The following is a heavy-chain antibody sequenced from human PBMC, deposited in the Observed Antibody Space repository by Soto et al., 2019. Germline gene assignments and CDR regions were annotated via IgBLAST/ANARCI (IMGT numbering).Heavy chain of an antibody. J-gene: IGHJ6*02. CDR2: IYYSGST. D-gene: IGHD2-2*03. CDR3: ARLNGYCISTNCHGYYGMDV. CDR1: NDSISPYY. Sequence: SETLSLTCTVSNDSISPYYWSWIRQPPGKGLEWIGFIYYSGSTTYNPSLKSRVTISVATSKNEFSVRLSSVTAADTAVYYCARLNGYCISTNCHGYYGMDVWGQGTTVTV. V-gene: IGHV4-59*08.